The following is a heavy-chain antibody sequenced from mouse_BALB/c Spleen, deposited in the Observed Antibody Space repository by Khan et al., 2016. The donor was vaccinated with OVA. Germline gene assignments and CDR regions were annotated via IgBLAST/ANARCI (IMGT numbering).Heavy chain of an antibody. J-gene: IGHJ2*01. CDR1: GYTFTSYC. Sequence: QVQLQQPGAELVKAGASVKMSCKASGYTFTSYCMHWVKQRLGQGLEWFAETNPTNGRTYYNEKFKSKATLTVDKSSSTAYMLLSGPKFEDSAVYYCARIKKIVATYFDYWGQGTTRTVSS. CDR3: ARIKKIVATYFDY. D-gene: IGHD1-1*01. CDR2: TNPTNGRT. V-gene: IGHV1S81*02.